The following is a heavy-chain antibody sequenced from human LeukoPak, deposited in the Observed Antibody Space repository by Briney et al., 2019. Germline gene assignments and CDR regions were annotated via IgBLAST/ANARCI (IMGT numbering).Heavy chain of an antibody. V-gene: IGHV3-48*01. CDR1: GFTFSSYS. CDR3: ARDLFDY. CDR2: ISSGSSTI. Sequence: GGSLRLSCAASGFTFSSYSMNWIRQAPGKGLEWVSYISSGSSTIYYADSVKGRFTISRDNAKNSLYLQMNSLRAEDTAVYYCARDLFDYWGQGTLVTVSS. J-gene: IGHJ4*02.